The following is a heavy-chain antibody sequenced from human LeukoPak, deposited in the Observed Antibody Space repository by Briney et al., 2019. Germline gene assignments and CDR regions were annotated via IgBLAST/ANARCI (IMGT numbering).Heavy chain of an antibody. V-gene: IGHV3-21*01. D-gene: IGHD1-26*01. CDR2: ISSSSNYI. CDR1: GFTFSSYS. Sequence: GGSLRLSCAASGFTFSSYSMNWVRQAPGKGLEWVSSISSSSNYIYYTDSVKGRFTISRDNAKSSLYVQMNSLRAEDTAVYYCARAGSRIIDYWGQGTLVTVSS. CDR3: ARAGSRIIDY. J-gene: IGHJ4*02.